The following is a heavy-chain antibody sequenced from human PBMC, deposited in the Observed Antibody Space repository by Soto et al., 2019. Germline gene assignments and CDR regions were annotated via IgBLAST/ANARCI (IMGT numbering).Heavy chain of an antibody. J-gene: IGHJ4*02. CDR1: GFTVSSSY. CDR2: LYTGTDT. CDR3: ARSRYTGTYPGRFLAY. Sequence: GGSLRLSCAASGFTVSSSYLTWVRQAPGKGLEWVAILYTGTDTVYADSVKGRFTISRDSSKNTLYLQMHSLRAEDTAMYFCARSRYTGTYPGRFLAYWGQGSLVTVSS. V-gene: IGHV3-53*01. D-gene: IGHD1-26*01.